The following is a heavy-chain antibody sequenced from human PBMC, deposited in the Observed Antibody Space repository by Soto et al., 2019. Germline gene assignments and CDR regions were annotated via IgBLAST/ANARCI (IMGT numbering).Heavy chain of an antibody. CDR2: IYYSGST. Sequence: SETLSLTCTVSVGSISSYYWSWIRQPPGKGLEWIGYIYYSGSTNYNPSLKSRVTISVDTSKNQFSLKLSSVTAADTAVYYCAREARGYYDSSGYLTVYDYWGQGTLVTVSS. CDR1: VGSISSYY. J-gene: IGHJ4*02. D-gene: IGHD3-22*01. CDR3: AREARGYYDSSGYLTVYDY. V-gene: IGHV4-59*01.